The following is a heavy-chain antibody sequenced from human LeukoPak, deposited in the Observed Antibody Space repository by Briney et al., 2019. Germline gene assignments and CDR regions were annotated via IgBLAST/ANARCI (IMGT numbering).Heavy chain of an antibody. CDR2: ISSSGSTI. Sequence: GGSLRLSCVASGFTFSSYEMNWVRQAPGKGLEWVSYISSSGSTIYYADSVKGRFTISRDNAKNSLYLQMNSLRAEDTAVYYCARDNFCSGGSCYSEPGYYYYYMDVWGKGTTVTVSS. CDR3: ARDNFCSGGSCYSEPGYYYYYMDV. V-gene: IGHV3-48*03. D-gene: IGHD2-15*01. CDR1: GFTFSSYE. J-gene: IGHJ6*03.